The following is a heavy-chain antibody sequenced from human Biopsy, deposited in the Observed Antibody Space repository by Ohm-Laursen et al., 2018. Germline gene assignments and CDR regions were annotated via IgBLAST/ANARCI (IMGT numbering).Heavy chain of an antibody. Sequence: SCNVSGDSISIYYWSWIRQPPGKGLEWIGNFYYSGSTNYNPSLKSRITMSLDRSKSQVSLRMNSVTAADTAVYYCARARIKTSGVLIPETYYFDSWGQGTLVTVSS. CDR1: GDSISIYY. J-gene: IGHJ4*02. D-gene: IGHD3-3*01. CDR2: FYYSGST. V-gene: IGHV4-59*01. CDR3: ARARIKTSGVLIPETYYFDS.